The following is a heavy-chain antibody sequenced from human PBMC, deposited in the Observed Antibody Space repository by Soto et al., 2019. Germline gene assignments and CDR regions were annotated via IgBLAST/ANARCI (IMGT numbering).Heavy chain of an antibody. J-gene: IGHJ6*03. CDR3: ARSRIPYYMDV. Sequence: GSLRLSCAASGFTFSSYSMNWVRQAPGKGLEWVSSISSSSSYIYYADSVKGRFTISRDNAKNSLYLQMNSLRAEDTAVYYCARSRIPYYMDVWGKGTTVTVSS. CDR2: ISSSSSYI. CDR1: GFTFSSYS. V-gene: IGHV3-21*01.